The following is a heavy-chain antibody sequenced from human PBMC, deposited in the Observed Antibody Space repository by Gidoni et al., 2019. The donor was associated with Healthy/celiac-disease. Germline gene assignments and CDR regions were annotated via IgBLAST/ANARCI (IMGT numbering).Heavy chain of an antibody. CDR1: VFTFSRYS. CDR3: ARDHAESFHDY. V-gene: IGHV3-21*01. J-gene: IGHJ4*02. Sequence: EVQLVESGGGLVKPGGSLRLSCAASVFTFSRYSMNWVRQAPGKGLEWVSSISSSSSYIYYADSVKGRFTNTRDNAKNSLYLQMNSVRAEDTAVYYCARDHAESFHDYWGQGTLVTVSS. D-gene: IGHD2-2*01. CDR2: ISSSSSYI.